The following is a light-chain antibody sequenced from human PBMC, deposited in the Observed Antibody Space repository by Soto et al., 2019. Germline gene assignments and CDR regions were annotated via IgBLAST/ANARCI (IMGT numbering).Light chain of an antibody. CDR1: QTGSSNY. Sequence: IILTQSPDTLSLSPGEIATLSCRARQTGSSNYLAWCQQRPGQAPRLLIYGASTRAAGIPDRFSGSGSGTDFTLTITRLEPEDSAVYFCQQYTGPPTTFGQGTRLEIK. V-gene: IGKV3-20*01. J-gene: IGKJ5*01. CDR2: GAS. CDR3: QQYTGPPTT.